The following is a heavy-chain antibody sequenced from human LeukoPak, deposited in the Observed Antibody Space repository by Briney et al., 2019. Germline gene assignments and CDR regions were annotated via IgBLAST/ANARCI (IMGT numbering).Heavy chain of an antibody. CDR1: GYTFTGNY. CDR2: INAGNGNT. V-gene: IGHV1-3*03. Sequence: ASVKVSCKASGYTFTGNYMHWVRQAPGQRLEWMGWINAGNGNTKYSQEFQGRVTITRDTSASTAYMELSSLRSEDMAVYYCARDRGIVGATKSNWFDPWGQGTLVTVSS. D-gene: IGHD1-26*01. J-gene: IGHJ5*02. CDR3: ARDRGIVGATKSNWFDP.